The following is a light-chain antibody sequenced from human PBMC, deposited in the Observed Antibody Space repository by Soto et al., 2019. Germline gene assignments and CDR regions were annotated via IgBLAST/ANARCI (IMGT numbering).Light chain of an antibody. CDR3: QQSDTYPLT. Sequence: VIWMTQCPSLLSASTGDRVTISCRMSQGTWLAWYQHRPGKAPSLLIYDASTLRSGVPSRFSGSGSGTEFTLIISSLQADDFATYYCQQSDTYPLTFGEGTRLEIK. CDR2: DAS. CDR1: QGTW. J-gene: IGKJ5*01. V-gene: IGKV1D-8*01.